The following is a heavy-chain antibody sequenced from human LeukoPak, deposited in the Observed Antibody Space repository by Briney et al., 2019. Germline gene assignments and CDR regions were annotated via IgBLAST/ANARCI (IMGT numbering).Heavy chain of an antibody. D-gene: IGHD4-17*01. J-gene: IGHJ5*02. CDR3: ARHRYGDYNWFDP. CDR2: IDPSDSYT. CDR1: GFTVSSNY. Sequence: GGSLRLSCAASGFTVSSNYISWVRQMPGKGLEWMGRIDPSDSYTNYSPSFQGHVTISADKSISTAYLQWSSLKASDTAMYYCARHRYGDYNWFDPWGQGTLVTVSS. V-gene: IGHV5-10-1*01.